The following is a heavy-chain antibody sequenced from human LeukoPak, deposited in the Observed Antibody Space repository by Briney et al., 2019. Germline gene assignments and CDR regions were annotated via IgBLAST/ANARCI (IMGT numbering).Heavy chain of an antibody. J-gene: IGHJ4*02. CDR2: INAGNGNK. CDR3: AREDITMVRGVPFDY. D-gene: IGHD3-10*01. CDR1: GYTFTIYA. V-gene: IGHV1-3*01. Sequence: ASVKVSFKAAGYTFTIYAMHWARQAPGQRLEWMGWINAGNGNKKYSQKFQGRFTITRDTSASTAYMELSSLRSEDTAVYYCAREDITMVRGVPFDYWGQGTLVTVSS.